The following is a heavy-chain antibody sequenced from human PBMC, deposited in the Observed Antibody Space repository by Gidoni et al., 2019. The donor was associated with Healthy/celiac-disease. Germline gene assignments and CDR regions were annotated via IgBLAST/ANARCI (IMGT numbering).Heavy chain of an antibody. V-gene: IGHV4-34*01. Sequence: QVQLQQWGAGLLKPSETLSRTCAVYGGSFSGYYWSWIRQPTGKGLEWSGEINHSGSTNYNPSLKSRVTISVDTSKNQFSLKLSSVTAADTAVYYCARGGLQGDYYYGMDVWGQGTTVTVSS. CDR2: INHSGST. CDR1: GGSFSGYY. D-gene: IGHD4-4*01. J-gene: IGHJ6*02. CDR3: ARGGLQGDYYYGMDV.